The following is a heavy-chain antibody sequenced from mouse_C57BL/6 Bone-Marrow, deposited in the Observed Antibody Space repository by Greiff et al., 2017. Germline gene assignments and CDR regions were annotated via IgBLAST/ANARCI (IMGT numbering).Heavy chain of an antibody. CDR2: IDPENGDT. J-gene: IGHJ1*03. V-gene: IGHV14-4*01. Sequence: VQLQQSGAELVRPGASVKLSCTASGFNIQDDYMHWVKQRPEQGLEWIGWIDPENGDTEYASKFQGKATITADTSSNTAYLQLSSLTSEDTAVYYCTLYYGSSYWYFDVWGTGTTVTVSS. CDR3: TLYYGSSYWYFDV. D-gene: IGHD1-1*01. CDR1: GFNIQDDY.